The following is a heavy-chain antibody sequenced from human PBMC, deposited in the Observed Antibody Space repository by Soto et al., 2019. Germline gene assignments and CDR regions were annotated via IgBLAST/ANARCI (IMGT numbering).Heavy chain of an antibody. CDR2: IYYNGDT. CDR1: GGSVSSGNYF. V-gene: IGHV4-39*01. D-gene: IGHD1-20*01. Sequence: QLQLQESGPGLVKPAETLSLKCAVSGGSVSSGNYFWGWIRQPPGKGLEWIGNIYYNGDTYYSPFLKSRGTMSVDTAKNQFSLRMTSVTAADTAVSYNARRLIDNWNQGNAFDFWGQGTLVTVSS. J-gene: IGHJ3*01. CDR3: ARRLIDNWNQGNAFDF.